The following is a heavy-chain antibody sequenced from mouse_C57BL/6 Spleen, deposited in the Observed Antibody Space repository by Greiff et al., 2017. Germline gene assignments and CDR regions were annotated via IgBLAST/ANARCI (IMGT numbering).Heavy chain of an antibody. CDR1: GFTFSSYA. Sequence: EVKLVESGGGLVKPGGSLKLSCAASGFTFSSYAMSWVRQTPEKRLEWVATISDGGSYTYYPDNVKGRFTISRDNAKNNLYLQMSHLKSEDTAMYYGARDGGGSGLKAWFAYWGQGTLVTVSA. J-gene: IGHJ3*01. CDR2: ISDGGSYT. V-gene: IGHV5-4*01. D-gene: IGHD3-2*02. CDR3: ARDGGGSGLKAWFAY.